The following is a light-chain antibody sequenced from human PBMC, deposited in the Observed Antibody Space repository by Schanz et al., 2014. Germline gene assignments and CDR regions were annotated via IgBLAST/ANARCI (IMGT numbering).Light chain of an antibody. V-gene: IGLV6-57*01. Sequence: NFMLTQPHSVSESPGKTVTISCTRSSGSIASTYVQWYQQRPGSSPTTVIYEDNQRPSGVPDRFSGSIDSSSNSASLTISGLKTEDEADYYCQSYDSSSRWVFGGGTKVTVL. CDR2: EDN. J-gene: IGLJ3*02. CDR3: QSYDSSSRWV. CDR1: SGSIASTY.